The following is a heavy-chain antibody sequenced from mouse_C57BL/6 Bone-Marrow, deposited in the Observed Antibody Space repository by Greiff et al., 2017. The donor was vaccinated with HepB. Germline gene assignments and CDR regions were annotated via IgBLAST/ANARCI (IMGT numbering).Heavy chain of an antibody. CDR3: ARDRLTTVVDWYFDV. J-gene: IGHJ1*03. D-gene: IGHD1-1*01. V-gene: IGHV5-4*01. Sequence: DVKLVESGGGLVKPGGSLKLSCAASGFTFSSYAMSWVRQTPEKRLEWVATISDGGSYTYYPDNVKGRFTISRDNAKNNLYLQMSHLKSEDTAMYYCARDRLTTVVDWYFDVWGTGTTVTVSS. CDR1: GFTFSSYA. CDR2: ISDGGSYT.